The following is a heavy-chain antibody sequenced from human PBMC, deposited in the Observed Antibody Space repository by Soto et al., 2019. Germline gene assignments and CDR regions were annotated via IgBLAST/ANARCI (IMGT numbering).Heavy chain of an antibody. V-gene: IGHV4-30-4*01. CDR2: IYYSGST. J-gene: IGHJ5*02. Sequence: PSETLSLACTVSGGSISSGDYYWSWIRQPPGKGLEWIGYIYYSGSTYYNPSLKSRVTISVDTSKNQFSLKLSSVTAADTAVYYCAREIIQLWFDPWGQGTLVTVSS. D-gene: IGHD1-1*01. CDR3: AREIIQLWFDP. CDR1: GGSISSGDYY.